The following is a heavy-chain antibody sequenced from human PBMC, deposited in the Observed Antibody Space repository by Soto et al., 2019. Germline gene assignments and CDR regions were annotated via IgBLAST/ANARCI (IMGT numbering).Heavy chain of an antibody. CDR2: IWYDGSSE. CDR1: GFTFRTSG. CDR3: AKARGYCSAGSCYLVYFDY. V-gene: IGHV3-33*06. D-gene: IGHD2-15*01. Sequence: PGGSLRLSCAASGFTFRTSGMHWVRQAPGKGLEWVAVIWYDGSSEYYADSVKGRFAISRDNSKNTLYLQMNSLRAEDTAVYYCAKARGYCSAGSCYLVYFDYWGQGTLVTVSS. J-gene: IGHJ4*02.